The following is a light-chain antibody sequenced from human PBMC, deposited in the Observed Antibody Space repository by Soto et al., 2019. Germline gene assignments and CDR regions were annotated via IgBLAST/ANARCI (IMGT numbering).Light chain of an antibody. CDR2: AAS. J-gene: IGKJ4*01. CDR1: QGISNF. Sequence: DIQMTQSPSSLSASVGDRVTITCRASQGISNFLAWYQQRPGKVPKVLIYAASTLQSGVPSRFSGSGSGTDFTLTISSLQPEVVATYYCQKYNSAPSLTFGGGTKVEIK. V-gene: IGKV1-27*01. CDR3: QKYNSAPSLT.